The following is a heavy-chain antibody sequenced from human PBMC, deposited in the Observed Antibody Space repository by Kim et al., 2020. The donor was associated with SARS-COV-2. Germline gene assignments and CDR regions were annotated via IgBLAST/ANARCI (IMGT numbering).Heavy chain of an antibody. V-gene: IGHV4-4*02. D-gene: IGHD3-10*01. CDR2: IYHSGST. J-gene: IGHJ5*02. CDR3: ARGPKYGSGSSSRRPGFDP. CDR1: GGSISSSNW. Sequence: SETLSLTCAVSGGSISSSNWWSWVRQPPGKGLEWIGEIYHSGSTNYNPSLKSRVTISVDKSKNQFSLKLSSVTAADTAVYYCARGPKYGSGSSSRRPGFDPWGQGTLVTVSS.